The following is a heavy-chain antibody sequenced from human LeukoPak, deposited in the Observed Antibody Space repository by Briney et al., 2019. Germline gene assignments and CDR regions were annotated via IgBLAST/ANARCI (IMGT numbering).Heavy chain of an antibody. CDR1: GGSISSYY. CDR2: IYYSGST. D-gene: IGHD3-10*01. V-gene: IGHV4-59*01. Sequence: SETLSLTCTVSGGSISSYYWSWIRQPPGKGLEWIGYIYYSGSTNYNPSLKSRVTISVDTSKNQFSLRLSSVTAADTAVYYCASVRRGFGESSKYYSYYYMDVWGNGTTVPIS. CDR3: ASVRRGFGESSKYYSYYYMDV. J-gene: IGHJ6*03.